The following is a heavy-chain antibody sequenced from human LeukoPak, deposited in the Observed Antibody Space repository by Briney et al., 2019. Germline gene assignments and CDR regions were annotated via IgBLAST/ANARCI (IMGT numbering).Heavy chain of an antibody. D-gene: IGHD1-26*01. CDR1: GFTFTSSA. Sequence: SVKVSCKASGFTFTSSAVQWVRQARGQRLEWIGCIVVGSGNTNYAQKFQERVTITRDMSTSTAYMELSSLRSEDTAVYYCAADPLAGSPKYNWFDPWGQGTLVTVSS. V-gene: IGHV1-58*01. CDR3: AADPLAGSPKYNWFDP. J-gene: IGHJ5*02. CDR2: IVVGSGNT.